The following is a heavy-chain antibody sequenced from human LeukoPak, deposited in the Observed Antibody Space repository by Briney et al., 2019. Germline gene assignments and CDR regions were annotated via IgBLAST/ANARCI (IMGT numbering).Heavy chain of an antibody. D-gene: IGHD1-26*01. CDR2: INHSGST. CDR1: GGSFSGYY. Sequence: SETLSLTCAVYGGSFSGYYWSWIRQPPGKGLEWIGEINHSGSTNYNPSLKSRVTISVDTSKNQFSLKLSSVTAADTAVYYCARETVGATEDAFDIWGQGTMVTVSS. V-gene: IGHV4-34*01. CDR3: ARETVGATEDAFDI. J-gene: IGHJ3*02.